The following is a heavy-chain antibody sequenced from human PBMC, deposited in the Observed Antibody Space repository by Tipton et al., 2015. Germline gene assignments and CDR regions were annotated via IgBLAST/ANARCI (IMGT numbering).Heavy chain of an antibody. V-gene: IGHV4-39*01. J-gene: IGHJ4*02. CDR1: GASISSNGFY. D-gene: IGHD6-19*01. Sequence: TLSLTCTVSGASISSNGFYWGWIRQPPGKGLEWIGSIYYSGNTYYNPSLKSRVTVSVDTSKNQFSLKLSSVTAADTAVYYCARTQGGVAVAGAGKYYFDYWGQGTLVTVSS. CDR2: IYYSGNT. CDR3: ARTQGGVAVAGAGKYYFDY.